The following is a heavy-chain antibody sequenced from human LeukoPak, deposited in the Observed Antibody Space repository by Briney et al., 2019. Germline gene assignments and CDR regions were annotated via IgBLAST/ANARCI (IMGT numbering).Heavy chain of an antibody. V-gene: IGHV5-51*01. CDR1: WWPYTQYW. J-gene: IGHJ4*02. D-gene: IGHD2-2*01. CDR3: ARHPGVGSTSPLDY. Sequence: GESLKISCKGSWWPYTQYWIGWVRQMPGKGLEWMGIIYPGDSDTKYSPSFQGQVTISADKSMNTAYLQRSSLQASHTAMYYCARHPGVGSTSPLDYWGQGTLVTVSS. CDR2: IYPGDSDT.